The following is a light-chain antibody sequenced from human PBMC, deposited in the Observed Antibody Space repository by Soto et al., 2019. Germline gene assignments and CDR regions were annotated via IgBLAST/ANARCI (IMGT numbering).Light chain of an antibody. CDR3: QQSDSTPYT. Sequence: DIQMTQSPSSLSASVGDRVTITCRASQSISSYLNWYQQKLRKAPKLLIYAASSLQSGVPSRFSGSGSGTDFTLTISSLQPEDFATYYCQQSDSTPYTFGQGTKLEIK. CDR2: AAS. J-gene: IGKJ2*01. V-gene: IGKV1-39*01. CDR1: QSISSY.